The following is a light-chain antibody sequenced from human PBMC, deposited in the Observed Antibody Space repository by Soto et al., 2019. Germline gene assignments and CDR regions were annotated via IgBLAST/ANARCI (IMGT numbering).Light chain of an antibody. J-gene: IGLJ3*02. CDR2: GNS. CDR3: QSYDSSLSGWV. CDR1: SSNIGAGND. V-gene: IGLV1-40*01. Sequence: QSVLTQPPSVSGAPGQRVTISCTGSSSNIGAGNDVYWYQQLPGTAPKLLIYGNSNRPSGVPDRFSGSKSGTSASLAITGLQAEVEADYYCQSYDSSLSGWVFGGGTKLTVL.